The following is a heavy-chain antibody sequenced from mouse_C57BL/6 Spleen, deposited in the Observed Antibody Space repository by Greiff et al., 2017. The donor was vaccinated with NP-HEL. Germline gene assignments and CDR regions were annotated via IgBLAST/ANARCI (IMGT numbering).Heavy chain of an antibody. V-gene: IGHV1-61*01. CDR2: IYPSDSET. Sequence: VQLQQPGAELVRPGSSVKLSCKASGYTFTSYWMDWVKQRPGQGLEWIGNIYPSDSETHYNQKFKDKATLTVDKSSSTAYMQLSSLTSEDSAVYYCARAYYGSSFDYWGQSTTLTVSS. D-gene: IGHD1-1*01. CDR1: GYTFTSYW. J-gene: IGHJ2*01. CDR3: ARAYYGSSFDY.